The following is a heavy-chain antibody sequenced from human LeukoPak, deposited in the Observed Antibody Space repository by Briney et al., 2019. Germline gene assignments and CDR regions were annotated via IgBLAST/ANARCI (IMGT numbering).Heavy chain of an antibody. Sequence: SQTLSLTCAVSGGSISSGGYSWSWIRQPPGKGLEWIGYIYHSGSTYYNPSLKSRVTISVDTSKNQFSLKLSSVTAADTAVYYCARVVYYYDSSIVDYWGQGTLVTVSS. J-gene: IGHJ4*02. CDR2: IYHSGST. CDR3: ARVVYYYDSSIVDY. V-gene: IGHV4-30-2*05. D-gene: IGHD3-22*01. CDR1: GGSISSGGYS.